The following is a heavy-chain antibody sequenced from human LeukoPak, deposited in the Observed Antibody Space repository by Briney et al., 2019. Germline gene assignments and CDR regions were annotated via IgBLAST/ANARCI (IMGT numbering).Heavy chain of an antibody. CDR1: GGSFSGYY. Sequence: SETLSLTCAVYGGSFSGYYWSWIRQPPGKGLEWIGEINHSGSTNYNPSLKSRVTISADTSKNQFSLKLSSVTAADTAVYYCARGPEVPAPSVYYYYMDVWGKGTTVTVSS. V-gene: IGHV4-34*01. CDR2: INHSGST. J-gene: IGHJ6*03. CDR3: ARGPEVPAPSVYYYYMDV. D-gene: IGHD2-2*01.